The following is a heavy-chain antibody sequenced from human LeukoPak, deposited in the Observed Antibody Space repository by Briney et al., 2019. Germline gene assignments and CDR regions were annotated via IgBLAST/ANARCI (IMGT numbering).Heavy chain of an antibody. CDR2: INHSGST. Sequence: PSETLSLTCAVYGGSFSGYYWSWIRQPPGKGLEWIGEINHSGSTNYNPSLKSRVTISVDTSKNQFSLKLSSVTAADTAVYYCARLPSWGGHYFDYWGQGTLVTVSS. J-gene: IGHJ4*02. CDR1: GGSFSGYY. V-gene: IGHV4-34*01. D-gene: IGHD3-16*01. CDR3: ARLPSWGGHYFDY.